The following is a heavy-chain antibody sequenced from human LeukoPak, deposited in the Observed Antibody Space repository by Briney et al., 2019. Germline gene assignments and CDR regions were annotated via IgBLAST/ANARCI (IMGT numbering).Heavy chain of an antibody. V-gene: IGHV3-21*01. J-gene: IGHJ4*02. CDR3: ASDIPGSGWYNTVDY. D-gene: IGHD6-19*01. CDR2: ISGSSSYI. Sequence: GGSLRLSCAASGFTFSSYSMNWVRQAPGKGLEWVSSISGSSSYIYYADSVKGRFTISRDNAKNSLYLQMNSLRAEDTAVYYCASDIPGSGWYNTVDYWGQGTLVTVSS. CDR1: GFTFSSYS.